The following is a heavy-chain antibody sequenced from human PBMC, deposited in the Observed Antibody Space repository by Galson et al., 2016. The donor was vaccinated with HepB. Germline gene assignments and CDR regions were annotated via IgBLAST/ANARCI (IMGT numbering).Heavy chain of an antibody. J-gene: IGHJ5*01. V-gene: IGHV3-66*02. CDR2: IYSGGST. D-gene: IGHD6-19*01. CDR3: TRDGWTSNWFGC. Sequence: SLRLSCAGSGFTVSTDYMSWVRQAPGKGLEWVSIIYSGGSTYYADSVKGRFSISRDNSKNTLYLQMDSLRVEDTAVYYCTRDGWTSNWFGCWGQGTLVTVSS. CDR1: GFTVSTDY.